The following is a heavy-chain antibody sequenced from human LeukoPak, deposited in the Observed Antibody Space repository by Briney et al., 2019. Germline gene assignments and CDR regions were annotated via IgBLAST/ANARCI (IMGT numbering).Heavy chain of an antibody. D-gene: IGHD1-26*01. CDR3: AKWDENFYYMDV. Sequence: GGSLRLSCAASRFTFNRYAISWVRQAPRKGLEWVSSISGSGGGTFYASSVRGRSTISRDNSKDTVFLQMNGLRAEDTAMYYCAKWDENFYYMDVWGQGTTVTVSS. J-gene: IGHJ6*03. V-gene: IGHV3-23*01. CDR1: RFTFNRYA. CDR2: ISGSGGGT.